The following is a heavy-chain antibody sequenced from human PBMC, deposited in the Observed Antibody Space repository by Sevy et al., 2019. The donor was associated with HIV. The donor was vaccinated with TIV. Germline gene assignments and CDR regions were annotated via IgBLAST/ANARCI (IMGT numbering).Heavy chain of an antibody. D-gene: IGHD3-3*01. CDR2: IYYSGST. CDR3: ARDFWSGYYPGWFDP. CDR1: GGSISSYY. Sequence: SETLSLTCTVSGGSISSYYWSWIRQPPGKGLEWIGYIYYSGSTNYNPSLKSRVTISVDTSKNQFSLKLSSVTAADTAVYYCARDFWSGYYPGWFDPWGQGTPGHRLL. V-gene: IGHV4-59*01. J-gene: IGHJ5*02.